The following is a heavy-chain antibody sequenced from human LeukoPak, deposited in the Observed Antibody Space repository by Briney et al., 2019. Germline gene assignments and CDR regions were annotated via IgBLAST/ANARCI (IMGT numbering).Heavy chain of an antibody. CDR3: ARAHPALDY. CDR1: GFTFSRCD. CDR2: ISVSGAGT. J-gene: IGHJ4*02. V-gene: IGHV3-23*01. Sequence: GGSLRLSCAASGFTFSRCDMSWVRQAPGKGLEWVSSISVSGAGTYYADSVKGRFTISRDNAKNSLYLQMNSLRAEDTAVYYCARAHPALDYWGQGTLVTVSS.